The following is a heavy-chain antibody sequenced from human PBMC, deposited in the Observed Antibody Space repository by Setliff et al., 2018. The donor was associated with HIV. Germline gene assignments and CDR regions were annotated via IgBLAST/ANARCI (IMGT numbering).Heavy chain of an antibody. CDR2: MYKGGKT. D-gene: IGHD5-18*01. CDR1: GFSVTDTY. CDR3: AKGGYGGAYYVAGY. J-gene: IGHJ4*02. Sequence: GGSLSLSCEASGFSVTDTYMGWVRQAPGKGLEWVTLMYKGGKTYYADFVKGRFTIARDDSKNTVSLQMTNLGTGDTAMYYCAKGGYGGAYYVAGYWGQGTLVTVSS. V-gene: IGHV3-66*02.